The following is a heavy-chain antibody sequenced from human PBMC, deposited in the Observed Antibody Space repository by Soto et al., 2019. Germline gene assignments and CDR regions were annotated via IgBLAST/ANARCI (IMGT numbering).Heavy chain of an antibody. CDR2: IYYSGST. CDR1: GGSISSGGYY. CDR3: AGIYSGSPGGTLRY. J-gene: IGHJ4*02. Sequence: SETLSLTCAVSGGSISSGGYYWSWIRQHPGKGLEWIGYIYYSGSTYYNPSLKSRVTISVDTSKNQFSLKLSSVTAADTAVYYCAGIYSGSPGGTLRYWGQGTLVTVSS. V-gene: IGHV4-31*11. D-gene: IGHD1-26*01.